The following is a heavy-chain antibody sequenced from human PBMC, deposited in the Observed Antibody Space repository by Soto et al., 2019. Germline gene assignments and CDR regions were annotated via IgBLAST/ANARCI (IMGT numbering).Heavy chain of an antibody. CDR3: ARALGENAFDI. V-gene: IGHV4-61*08. CDR1: GGSISSGGYY. J-gene: IGHJ3*02. CDR2: IYYSGST. Sequence: XTLSLTCTVSGGSISSGGYYWSWIRQPPGKGQEWIGYIYYSGSTNYNPSLKSRVTISVDTSKNQFSLKLSSVTAADTAVYYCARALGENAFDIWGQGTMVTVSS. D-gene: IGHD3-16*01.